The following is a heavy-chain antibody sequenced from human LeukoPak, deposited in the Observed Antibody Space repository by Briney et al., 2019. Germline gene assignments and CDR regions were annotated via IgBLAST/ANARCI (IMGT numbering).Heavy chain of an antibody. CDR3: ARHRIPQKHYDSSGYYYPGAFDI. D-gene: IGHD3-22*01. V-gene: IGHV4-39*01. CDR2: IYYSGST. Sequence: SETLSLTCTVSGGSISSSSNYWGWIRQPPGKGLEWIGSIYYSGSTYYNPSLKSQVTISVDTSKNQFSLKLSSVTAADTAVYYCARHRIPQKHYDSSGYYYPGAFDIWGQGTMVTVSS. CDR1: GGSISSSSNY. J-gene: IGHJ3*02.